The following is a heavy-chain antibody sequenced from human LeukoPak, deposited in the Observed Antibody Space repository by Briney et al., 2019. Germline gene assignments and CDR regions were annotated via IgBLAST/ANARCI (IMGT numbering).Heavy chain of an antibody. D-gene: IGHD2-2*01. J-gene: IGHJ5*02. CDR1: GGSITSYH. V-gene: IGHV4-59*01. Sequence: SETLSLTCTVSGGSITSYHWSWIRRPPGKGLEWIGYISYSGSTNYNPSLKSRVTISIDTSKNQFSLKLTSVTAADTAVYYCASGGYCSSTSCYPNWFDPWGQGTLVTVSS. CDR2: ISYSGST. CDR3: ASGGYCSSTSCYPNWFDP.